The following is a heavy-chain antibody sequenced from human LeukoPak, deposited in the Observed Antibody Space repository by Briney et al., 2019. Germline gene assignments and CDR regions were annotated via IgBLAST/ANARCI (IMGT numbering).Heavy chain of an antibody. CDR3: ARHHNVGLDP. D-gene: IGHD1-1*01. CDR2: ISDSGST. CDR1: GDSISSGTYY. V-gene: IGHV4-39*01. J-gene: IGHJ5*02. Sequence: SETLSLTCTVSGDSISSGTYYWGWIRQPPGKGLEWSGSISDSGSTYYNLYLKSRVTISRDTSKNQFSLKLTSVTAAETAVYYCARHHNVGLDPWGQGTLVIVSS.